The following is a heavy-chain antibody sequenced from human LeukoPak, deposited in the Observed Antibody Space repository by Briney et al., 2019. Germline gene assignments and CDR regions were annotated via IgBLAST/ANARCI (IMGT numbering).Heavy chain of an antibody. Sequence: GGSLRLSCAASGFTFSNYGMHWVRQAPGKGLEWVAVILHDGSNKNYADSVKGRFTISRDNSKSTLYLQMNSLRAEDTAVYYCARPYYYDSSGYHGAFDIWGQGTMVTVSS. CDR3: ARPYYYDSSGYHGAFDI. CDR1: GFTFSNYG. J-gene: IGHJ3*02. CDR2: ILHDGSNK. D-gene: IGHD3-22*01. V-gene: IGHV3-30*03.